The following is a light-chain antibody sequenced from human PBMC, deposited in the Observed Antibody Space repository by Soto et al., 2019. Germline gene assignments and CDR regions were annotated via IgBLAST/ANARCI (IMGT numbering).Light chain of an antibody. CDR3: QQYNKWPPFT. Sequence: EIVLTQSPATLSLSPGERANLSCRASQFIDSYFAWYQQKPGQAPRLLIYGASSRATGIPDRFSGSGSGTEFTLTISSLQSEDFAVYYCQQYNKWPPFTFGQGTKVDI. CDR1: QFIDSY. J-gene: IGKJ2*01. V-gene: IGKV3D-15*01. CDR2: GAS.